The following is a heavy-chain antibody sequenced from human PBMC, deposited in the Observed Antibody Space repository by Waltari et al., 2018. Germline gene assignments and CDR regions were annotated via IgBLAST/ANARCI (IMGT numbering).Heavy chain of an antibody. D-gene: IGHD7-27*01. CDR3: ARVPTGDRSYFDY. CDR2: IYYSGST. CDR1: GGSISSGDYY. Sequence: QVQLQESGPGLVKPSQTLSLTCTVSGGSISSGDYYWRWIRQPPGKGLEWIGYIYYSGSTYYNPSLKSRVTISVDTSKNQFSLKLSSVTAADTAVYYCARVPTGDRSYFDYWGQGTLVTVSS. J-gene: IGHJ4*02. V-gene: IGHV4-30-4*08.